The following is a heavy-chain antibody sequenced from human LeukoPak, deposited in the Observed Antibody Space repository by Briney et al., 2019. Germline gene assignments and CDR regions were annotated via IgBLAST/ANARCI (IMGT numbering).Heavy chain of an antibody. CDR1: GYTFTSYA. CDR3: ARGMGWELTRAFDY. J-gene: IGHJ4*02. V-gene: IGHV1-3*01. D-gene: IGHD1-26*01. Sequence: ASVKVSCKASGYTFTSYAMHWVRQAPGQRLEWMGWINAGNGNTKYSQKFQGRVTITADESTSTAYMELSSLRSEDTAVYYCARGMGWELTRAFDYWGQGTLVTVSS. CDR2: INAGNGNT.